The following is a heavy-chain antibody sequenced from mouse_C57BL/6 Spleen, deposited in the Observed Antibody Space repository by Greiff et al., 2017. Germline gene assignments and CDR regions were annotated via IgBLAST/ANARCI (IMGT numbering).Heavy chain of an antibody. D-gene: IGHD2-2*01. CDR2: INPSTGGT. CDR1: GYSFTGYY. Sequence: VQLQQSGPELVKPGASVKISCKASGYSFTGYYMNWVKQSPEKSLEWIGEINPSTGGTTYNQQFKAKPTLTVDKSSSTAYMQLKSLTSEDSAVDNCARNGCDGTWFAYWGQGTLVTVSA. J-gene: IGHJ3*01. CDR3: ARNGCDGTWFAY. V-gene: IGHV1-42*01.